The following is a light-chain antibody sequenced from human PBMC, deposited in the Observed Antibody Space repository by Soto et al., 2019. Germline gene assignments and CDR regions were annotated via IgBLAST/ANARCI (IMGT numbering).Light chain of an antibody. CDR3: QSYDSSVSGARV. CDR2: ANN. V-gene: IGLV1-40*01. CDR1: SSNIAPGYD. J-gene: IGLJ1*01. Sequence: VLTQPPSVSGSPGQTVTISCTGSSSNIAPGYDVHWYQQLPGTAPKLLISANNNRPPGVPDRFSGSKSAPSASLAITGLQAEDKADYYCQSYDSSVSGARVFGTGXEVTVL.